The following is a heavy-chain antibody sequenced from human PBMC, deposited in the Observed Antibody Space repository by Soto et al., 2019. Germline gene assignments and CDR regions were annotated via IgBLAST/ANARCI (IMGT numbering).Heavy chain of an antibody. V-gene: IGHV1-8*01. CDR3: ARVPTDTTTRDY. D-gene: IGHD1-1*01. CDR2: MNPNSGDT. J-gene: IGHJ4*02. Sequence: ASVKVSCKASGYTFTSYDINWVRQASGQGLEWMGWMNPNSGDTGYAQSFQGRVTMTRDTSSSTAYMELSSLRSEDTAVYYCARVPTDTTTRDYWGQGTLVTVS. CDR1: GYTFTSYD.